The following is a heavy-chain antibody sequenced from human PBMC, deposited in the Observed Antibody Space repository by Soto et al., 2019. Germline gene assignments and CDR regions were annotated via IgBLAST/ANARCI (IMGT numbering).Heavy chain of an antibody. CDR1: GGSISSSSYY. Sequence: PSETLSLTCTVSGGSISSSSYYWGWIRQPPGKGLEWIGSIYYSGSTYYNPSLKSRVTISVDTSKNQFSLKLSSVTAADTAVYYCASFSGFGELYPYYYYYMDVWGKGTTVTVSS. CDR3: ASFSGFGELYPYYYYYMDV. CDR2: IYYSGST. V-gene: IGHV4-39*01. D-gene: IGHD3-10*01. J-gene: IGHJ6*03.